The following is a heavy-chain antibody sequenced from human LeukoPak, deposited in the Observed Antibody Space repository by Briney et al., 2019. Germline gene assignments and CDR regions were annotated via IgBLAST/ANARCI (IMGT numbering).Heavy chain of an antibody. CDR3: AKGGHDFWSGYYVGDYYFDY. Sequence: GGSLRLSCAASGFTFSSYAMSWVRQAPGKGPEWVSAISGSGGSTYYADSVKGRFTISRDNSKNTLYLQMNSLRAEDTAVYYCAKGGHDFWSGYYVGDYYFDYWGQGTLVTVSS. J-gene: IGHJ4*02. CDR1: GFTFSSYA. D-gene: IGHD3-3*01. V-gene: IGHV3-23*01. CDR2: ISGSGGST.